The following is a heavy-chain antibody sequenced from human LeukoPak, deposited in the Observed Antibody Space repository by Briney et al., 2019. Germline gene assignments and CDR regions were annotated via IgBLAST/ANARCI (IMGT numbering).Heavy chain of an antibody. D-gene: IGHD2-15*01. CDR1: GFTFSSYD. Sequence: GGSLRLSCAASGFTFSSYDMHWVRQATGKGLEWVSAIGTAGDTYYPGSVKGRFTISRENAKNSLYLQMNSLRAGDTAVYCCAREDCSGGSCYFDYWGQGTLVTVSS. CDR2: IGTAGDT. J-gene: IGHJ4*02. CDR3: AREDCSGGSCYFDY. V-gene: IGHV3-13*01.